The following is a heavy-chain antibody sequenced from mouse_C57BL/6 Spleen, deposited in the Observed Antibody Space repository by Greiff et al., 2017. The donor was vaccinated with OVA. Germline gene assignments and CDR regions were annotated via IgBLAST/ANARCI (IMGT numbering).Heavy chain of an antibody. CDR2: IDPETGGT. CDR3: TRPDYDGVDY. J-gene: IGHJ2*01. CDR1: GYTFTDYE. D-gene: IGHD2-4*01. Sequence: VKLQQSGAELVRPGASVTLSCKASGYTFTDYEMHWVKQTPVHGLEWIGAIDPETGGTAYNQKFKGKAILTADKSSSTAYMELRSLTSEDSAVYYCTRPDYDGVDYWGKGTTLTVSS. V-gene: IGHV1-15*01.